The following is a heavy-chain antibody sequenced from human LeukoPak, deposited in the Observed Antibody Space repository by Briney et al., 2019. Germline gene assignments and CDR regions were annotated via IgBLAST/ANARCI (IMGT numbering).Heavy chain of an antibody. CDR2: MNPGDSGT. D-gene: IGHD2-8*02. J-gene: IGHJ4*02. CDR3: ARRDLRGGQAGGDFGY. CDR1: GYSFSNYW. Sequence: GESLKISCQGSGYSFSNYWIAWVRQKPGKGLEYLGIMNPGDSGTTFSPSFQGQVAMSADRSISTAYLQWNSLKASDTAIYYCARRDLRGGQAGGDFGYWGQGTLVTVSS. V-gene: IGHV5-51*01.